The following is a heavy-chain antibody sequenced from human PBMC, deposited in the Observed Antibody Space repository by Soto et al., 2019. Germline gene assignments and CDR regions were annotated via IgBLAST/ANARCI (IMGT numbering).Heavy chain of an antibody. V-gene: IGHV4-30-2*06. CDR3: ARDYYGMDV. Sequence: LSLTCSVSGGSISGGGYSWTWIRQSPGKGLEWIGYTYQSGSAYYNPSLKSRVTISVDRSKNQFSLNLTSVTAADTAVYYCARDYYGMDVWGQGTTVTVSS. CDR1: GGSISGGGYS. J-gene: IGHJ6*01. CDR2: TYQSGSA.